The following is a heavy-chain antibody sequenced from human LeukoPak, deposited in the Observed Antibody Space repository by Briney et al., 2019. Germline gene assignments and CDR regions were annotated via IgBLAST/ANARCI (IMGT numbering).Heavy chain of an antibody. CDR2: LSDSGERT. Sequence: GGSLRLSCAASGFSFSSLGMQWVRRAPGKGLEWVSGLSDSGERTYYADSVKGRFTISRDNAKNSLYLQMNSLRAEDTAVYYCARERAYYYDSSGHRVGYGMDVWGQGTTVTVSS. D-gene: IGHD3-22*01. V-gene: IGHV3-21*01. J-gene: IGHJ6*02. CDR1: GFSFSSLG. CDR3: ARERAYYYDSSGHRVGYGMDV.